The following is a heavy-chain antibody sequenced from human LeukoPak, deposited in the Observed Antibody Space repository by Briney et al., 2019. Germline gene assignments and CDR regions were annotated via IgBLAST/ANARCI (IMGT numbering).Heavy chain of an antibody. CDR3: AREDSSGYLFDY. CDR1: GFTFNSYW. Sequence: GGSLRLSCAASGFTFNSYWMIWVRQASGKGLEWVANINPDGSGKYYVDSVKGRFTISRDNSKNTLYLQMNSLRAEDTAVYYCAREDSSGYLFDYWGQGTLVTVSS. D-gene: IGHD3-22*01. J-gene: IGHJ4*02. V-gene: IGHV3-7*01. CDR2: INPDGSGK.